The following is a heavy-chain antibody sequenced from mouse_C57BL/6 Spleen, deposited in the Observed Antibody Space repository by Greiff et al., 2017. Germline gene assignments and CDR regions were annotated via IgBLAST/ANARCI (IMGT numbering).Heavy chain of an antibody. Sequence: EVQLQQSGAELVRPGASVKLSCTASGFNFKDDYMHWVKQRPEQGLEWIGWIDPENGDTEYASKFQGKATITADTSSNTAYLQLSSLTSEDTAVCYCTPDCGCQFAYWGQGTLVTVSA. J-gene: IGHJ3*01. V-gene: IGHV14-4*01. CDR1: GFNFKDDY. CDR2: IDPENGDT. CDR3: TPDCGCQFAY.